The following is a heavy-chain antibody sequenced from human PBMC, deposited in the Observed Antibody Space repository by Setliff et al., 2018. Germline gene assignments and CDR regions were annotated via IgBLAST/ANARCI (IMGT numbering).Heavy chain of an antibody. CDR3: ARGGVAAAGRKGVFEH. Sequence: GASVKVSCKPSGYTFSYFGFSWVRQAPGQGLEWMGWISGHNGKTIIPQKFQGRLRLTTDTTTAYLELLSLSNDDTAVYYCARGGVAAAGRKGVFEHWGQGTLVTVSS. CDR1: GYTFSYFG. V-gene: IGHV1-18*01. CDR2: ISGHNGKT. J-gene: IGHJ4*02. D-gene: IGHD6-13*01.